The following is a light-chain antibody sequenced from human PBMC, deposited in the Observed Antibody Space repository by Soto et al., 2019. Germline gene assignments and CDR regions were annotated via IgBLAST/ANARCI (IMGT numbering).Light chain of an antibody. Sequence: DIQMTQSPSTLSASVGDRVTITCRASQSISSWLAWYQQKPGKAPKLLIYDASSLESGVPSRFSGSGSGTEFPLTISSLKPDDFATYYCQQYNSYSPWTFGQGTKVDIK. CDR3: QQYNSYSPWT. V-gene: IGKV1-5*01. CDR1: QSISSW. J-gene: IGKJ1*01. CDR2: DAS.